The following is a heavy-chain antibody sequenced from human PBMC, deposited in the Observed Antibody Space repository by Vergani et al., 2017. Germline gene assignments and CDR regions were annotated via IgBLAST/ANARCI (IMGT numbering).Heavy chain of an antibody. V-gene: IGHV4-61*02. D-gene: IGHD5-24*01. CDR1: GGSISSGSYY. CDR3: ARDRGVSSDGYNTEAFDI. J-gene: IGHJ3*02. CDR2: IFTSGST. Sequence: QVQLQESGPGLVKPSQTLSLTCTVSGGSISSGSYYWGWIRQPAGKGLEWIGRIFTSGSTNYNPSLKSRVTISVETSKNQFPLKLSSVTAADTAVYYCARDRGVSSDGYNTEAFDIWGQGTMVTVSS.